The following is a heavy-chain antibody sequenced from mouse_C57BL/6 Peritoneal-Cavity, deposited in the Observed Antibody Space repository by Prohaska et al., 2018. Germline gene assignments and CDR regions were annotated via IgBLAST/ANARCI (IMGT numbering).Heavy chain of an antibody. D-gene: IGHD2-1*01. J-gene: IGHJ1*03. V-gene: IGHV11-2*01. CDR3: VRYGKYWYFDV. CDR1: GFTFSGFW. Sequence: EVQLLETGGGLVQPGGSRGLSCEGSGFTFSGFWMSWVRQTPGKTLEWIGDMKSDGSSRNYAPSIKDRVTSFRDKDKSTLYLQRSNVRWGDIDTYFSVRYGKYWYFDVWGTGTTVTVSS. CDR2: MKSDGSSR.